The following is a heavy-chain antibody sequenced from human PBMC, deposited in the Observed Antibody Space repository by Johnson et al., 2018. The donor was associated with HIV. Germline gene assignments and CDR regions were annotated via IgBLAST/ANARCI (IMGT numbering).Heavy chain of an antibody. Sequence: MQLVESGGGLVQPGGSLRLSCAASGFTFSSYDMHWVRQATGKGLEWVSSIGTAGDTYYPGSVKGRFTISRENAKNSLYLQMNSLRAGDTAVYYCARAGRFGELLYWYAFDIWGQGTMVTVSS. CDR2: IGTAGDT. V-gene: IGHV3-13*01. D-gene: IGHD3-10*01. CDR3: ARAGRFGELLYWYAFDI. J-gene: IGHJ3*02. CDR1: GFTFSSYD.